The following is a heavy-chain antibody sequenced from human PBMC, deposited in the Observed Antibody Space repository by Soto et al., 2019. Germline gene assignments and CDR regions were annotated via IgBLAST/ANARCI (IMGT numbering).Heavy chain of an antibody. V-gene: IGHV2-5*01. Sequence: QITLKESGPTLVKPTQTLTLTCSFSGFSLTTTDMGVGWIRQPPGKALEWLALIYWNDNEHYSPSLKSRLTITKDTSKNQVVLTMTNLDPVDTATYYCVRSVLHQWQGGGYYGADCWGQGTLVTVSS. J-gene: IGHJ4*02. CDR2: IYWNDNE. CDR3: VRSVLHQWQGGGYYGADC. D-gene: IGHD1-26*01. CDR1: GFSLTTTDMG.